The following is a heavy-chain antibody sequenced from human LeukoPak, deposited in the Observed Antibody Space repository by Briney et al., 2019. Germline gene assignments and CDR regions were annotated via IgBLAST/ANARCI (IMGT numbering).Heavy chain of an antibody. D-gene: IGHD4-11*01. V-gene: IGHV4-39*01. J-gene: IGHJ5*02. Sequence: PSETLSLTCTVSGGSISSSSYYWGWIRQPPGKGLEWIGSIYHSGSTYYNPSLKSRVTISVDTSKNQFSLKLSSVTAADTAVYYCARHLYSNYVWVWFDPWGQGTLVTVSS. CDR1: GGSISSSSYY. CDR2: IYHSGST. CDR3: ARHLYSNYVWVWFDP.